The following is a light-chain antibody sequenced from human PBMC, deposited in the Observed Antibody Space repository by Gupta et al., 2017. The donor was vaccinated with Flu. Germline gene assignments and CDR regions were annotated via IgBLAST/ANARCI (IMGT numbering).Light chain of an antibody. CDR2: DAA. CDR3: QQRSNWPPFT. V-gene: IGKV3-11*01. Sequence: ELVLTQSPATLSVSPGERVTLSCRASQSVSTSLAWYQHKRGQPPRLLFFDAANRAAGVPGRFSGSGTGTEFLLTISGREPEDFAVYYCQQRSNWPPFTFGGGTKVEIK. J-gene: IGKJ4*01. CDR1: QSVSTS.